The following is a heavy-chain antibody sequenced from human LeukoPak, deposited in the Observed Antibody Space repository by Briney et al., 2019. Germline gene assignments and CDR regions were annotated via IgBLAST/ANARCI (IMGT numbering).Heavy chain of an antibody. CDR2: INAGNGNT. CDR3: ARAGDYYYDSSGAYIDY. V-gene: IGHV1-3*01. D-gene: IGHD3-22*01. CDR1: GYTFTSYA. Sequence: ASMKVSCKASGYTFTSYAMHWVRQAPGQRLEWMGWINAGNGNTKYSQKFQGRVTITRDTSASTAYMELSSLRSEDTAVYYCARAGDYYYDSSGAYIDYWGQGTLVTVSS. J-gene: IGHJ4*02.